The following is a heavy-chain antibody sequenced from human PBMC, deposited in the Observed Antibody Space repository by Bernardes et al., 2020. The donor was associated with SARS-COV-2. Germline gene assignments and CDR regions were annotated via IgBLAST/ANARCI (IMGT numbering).Heavy chain of an antibody. CDR3: ASSLFNYGSGSLSGMDV. D-gene: IGHD3-10*01. CDR2: IWYDGSNK. Sequence: GGSLRLSCAASGFTFSSYGMHWVRQAPGKGLEWVAVIWYDGSNKYYADSVMGRFTISRDNSKNTLYLQMNSLRAEDTAVYYCASSLFNYGSGSLSGMDVWGQGTTVTVSS. CDR1: GFTFSSYG. J-gene: IGHJ6*02. V-gene: IGHV3-33*01.